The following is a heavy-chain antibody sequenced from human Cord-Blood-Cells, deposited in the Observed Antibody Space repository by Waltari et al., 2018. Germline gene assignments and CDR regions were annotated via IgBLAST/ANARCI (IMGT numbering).Heavy chain of an antibody. CDR2: INAGNGNT. CDR3: ARVRSSWYFDL. J-gene: IGHJ2*01. V-gene: IGHV1-3*01. CDR1: GYTFTSYA. Sequence: QVQLVQSGAEVKKPGASVKVSCKASGYTFTSYAMHWVRQAPGQRLEWMGWINAGNGNTKYSQEFQGRVTITRDTSASTAYMELSSLRSEDTAVYYCARVRSSWYFDLWGRGTLVTVSS.